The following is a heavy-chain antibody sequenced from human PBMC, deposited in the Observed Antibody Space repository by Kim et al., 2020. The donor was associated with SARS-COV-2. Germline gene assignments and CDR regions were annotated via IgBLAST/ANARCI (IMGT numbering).Heavy chain of an antibody. Sequence: RFTISRDNAKNSLYLQMNSLRAEDTAVYYCARDRTVGYCSSTSCRAAFDIWGQGTMVTVSS. D-gene: IGHD2-2*01. J-gene: IGHJ3*02. CDR3: ARDRTVGYCSSTSCRAAFDI. V-gene: IGHV3-11*04.